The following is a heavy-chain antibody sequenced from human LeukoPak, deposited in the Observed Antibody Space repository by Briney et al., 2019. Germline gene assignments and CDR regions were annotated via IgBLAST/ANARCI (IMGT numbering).Heavy chain of an antibody. D-gene: IGHD5-24*01. CDR1: GFTFDDYA. Sequence: GRSLRLSCAASGFTFDDYAMQWVRQAPGKGLEWVSGISWNSGSIGYADSVKGRFTISRDNAKNSLYLQMNSLRAEDTALYYCAKDRGMATNHFDYWGQGTLVTVSS. J-gene: IGHJ4*02. CDR2: ISWNSGSI. V-gene: IGHV3-9*01. CDR3: AKDRGMATNHFDY.